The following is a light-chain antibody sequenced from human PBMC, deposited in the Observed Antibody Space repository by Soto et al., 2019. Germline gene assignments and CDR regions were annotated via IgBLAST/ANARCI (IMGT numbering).Light chain of an antibody. J-gene: IGLJ3*02. V-gene: IGLV4-60*02. CDR3: ETWDISTRV. Sequence: QAVLTQSSSASASLGSSVKLTCTLSSGHSNSIIAWHQQQPGKAPRFLMRLDGAGSYNKGSGVPDRFSGSSSGADRYLTISNLQLEDEADYYCETWDISTRVFGGGTKLTVL. CDR1: SGHSNSI. CDR2: LDGAGSY.